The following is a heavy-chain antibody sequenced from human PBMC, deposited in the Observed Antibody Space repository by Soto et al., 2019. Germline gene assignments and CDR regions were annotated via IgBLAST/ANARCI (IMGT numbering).Heavy chain of an antibody. J-gene: IGHJ3*02. Sequence: ASETLSLTCAIYGASLGGFHWTWLRQAPGKGLAWIGELIHGGSTNYNPSLKGRVSFSLDTSKNQFSLHLMSVTAADTAVYYCARSPLGYDYVRQTWREVGDSFDIWGRGTLVTVSS. V-gene: IGHV4-34*12. CDR3: ARSPLGYDYVRQTWREVGDSFDI. D-gene: IGHD3-16*01. CDR1: GASLGGFH. CDR2: LIHGGST.